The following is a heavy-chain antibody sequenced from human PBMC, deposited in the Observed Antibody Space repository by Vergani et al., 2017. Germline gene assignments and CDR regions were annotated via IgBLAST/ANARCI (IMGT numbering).Heavy chain of an antibody. CDR2: IHPADSDT. CDR3: SRLXGRDSSGSKYFDY. Sequence: EVQLVQSGAEVKKPGASLKISCQISGYSFTNYWIGWVRQMPGKGLEWMGVIHPADSDTRNSPSYQGQVTISVDKAISTAYLQRSSRRASDSDMYYCSRLXGRDSSGSKYFDYWGQGTLVTVSS. V-gene: IGHV5-51*01. CDR1: GYSFTNYW. D-gene: IGHD3-22*01. J-gene: IGHJ4*02.